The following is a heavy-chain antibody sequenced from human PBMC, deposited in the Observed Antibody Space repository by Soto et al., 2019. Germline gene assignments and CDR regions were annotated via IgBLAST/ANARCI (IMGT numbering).Heavy chain of an antibody. J-gene: IGHJ4*02. CDR2: IYSGGST. CDR3: AKDLIPRDRSGYIYYFDY. V-gene: IGHV3-NL1*01. CDR1: GFTFSSYG. D-gene: IGHD3-22*01. Sequence: PGGSLRLSCAASGFTFSSYGMHWVRQAPGKGLEWVSVIYSGGSTYYADSVKGRFTISRDNSKNTLYLQMNSLRGGDTAVYYCAKDLIPRDRSGYIYYFDYWCQGSLVT.